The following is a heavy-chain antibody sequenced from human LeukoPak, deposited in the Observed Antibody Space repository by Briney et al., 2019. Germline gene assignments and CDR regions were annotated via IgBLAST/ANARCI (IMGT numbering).Heavy chain of an antibody. Sequence: SVKVSCKASGGTFSSYAISWVRQAPGQGLEWMGGIIPIFGTANYAQKFQGRVTITADKSTSTAYMELSSLRAEDTAVYYCVMGMAVAGPFGYWGQGTLVTVSS. V-gene: IGHV1-69*06. CDR1: GGTFSSYA. J-gene: IGHJ4*02. CDR3: VMGMAVAGPFGY. D-gene: IGHD6-19*01. CDR2: IIPIFGTA.